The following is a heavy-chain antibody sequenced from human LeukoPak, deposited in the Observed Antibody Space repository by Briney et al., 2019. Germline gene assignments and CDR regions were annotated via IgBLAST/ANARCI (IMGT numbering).Heavy chain of an antibody. V-gene: IGHV4-59*01. D-gene: IGHD4-17*01. CDR2: IYYSGST. CDR3: ARVTSRPGAYGDHFDY. Sequence: PSETLSLTCAVYGGSFSGYYWSWIRQPPGKGLEWIGYIYYSGSTNYSPSLKSRVTISVDTSKNQFSLKLSSVTAADTAVYYCARVTSRPGAYGDHFDYWGQGTLVTVSS. CDR1: GGSFSGYY. J-gene: IGHJ4*02.